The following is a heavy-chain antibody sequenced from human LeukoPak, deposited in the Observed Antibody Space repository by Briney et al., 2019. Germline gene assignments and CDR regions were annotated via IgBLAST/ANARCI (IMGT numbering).Heavy chain of an antibody. Sequence: PGGSLRLSCAASGFTFSSYAMSWVRQAPGKGLEWVSAISGSGGSTYYADSVKGRFTISRDNSKNTLYLQMNSLRAEDTAVYYCATLDTRLSQWLVSPDWLFDPWGQGTLVTVSS. D-gene: IGHD6-19*01. J-gene: IGHJ5*02. CDR3: ATLDTRLSQWLVSPDWLFDP. V-gene: IGHV3-23*01. CDR2: ISGSGGST. CDR1: GFTFSSYA.